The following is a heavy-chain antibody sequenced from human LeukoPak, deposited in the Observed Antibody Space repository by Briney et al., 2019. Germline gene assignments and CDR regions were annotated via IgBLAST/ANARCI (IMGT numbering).Heavy chain of an antibody. CDR2: IIPIFGTA. D-gene: IGHD5-12*01. J-gene: IGHJ6*02. V-gene: IGHV1-69*13. CDR3: AREHSGYDYIRPASYYYYGMDV. CDR1: GGTFSSYA. Sequence: ASVKVSCKASGGTFSSYAISWVRQAPGQGLEWMGGIIPIFGTANYAQKFQGRVTITADESTSTAYMELSSLRSEDTAVYYCAREHSGYDYIRPASYYYYGMDVWGQGTTVTVSS.